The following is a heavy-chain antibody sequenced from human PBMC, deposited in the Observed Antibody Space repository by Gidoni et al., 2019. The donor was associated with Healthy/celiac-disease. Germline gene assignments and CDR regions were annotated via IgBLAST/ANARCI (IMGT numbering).Heavy chain of an antibody. D-gene: IGHD7-27*01. V-gene: IGHV4-34*01. CDR3: ASRGTGDFPIQYYFDY. J-gene: IGHJ4*02. CDR2: INHSGST. Sequence: QVQLQQRGAGLLKPSETLSLTCAVYGGSFSGYYWSWIRQPPGKGLEWIGEINHSGSTNYNPSLKSRVTISVDTSKNQFSLKLSSVTAADTAVYYCASRGTGDFPIQYYFDYWGQGTLVTVSS. CDR1: GGSFSGYY.